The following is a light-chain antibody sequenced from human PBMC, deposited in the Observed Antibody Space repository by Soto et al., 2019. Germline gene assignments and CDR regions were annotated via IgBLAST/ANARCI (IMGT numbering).Light chain of an antibody. CDR1: SGSVSTNHY. CDR3: VLYMDSGIWV. Sequence: QAVVTQEPSFSVSPGGTVTLTCGLTSGSVSTNHYPSWYQQTPGQAPRTLIYSTNTRSSGVPDRFSGSILGNKAALTITGAQADDESGYYCVLYMDSGIWVFGGGTKLTLL. CDR2: STN. J-gene: IGLJ2*01. V-gene: IGLV8-61*01.